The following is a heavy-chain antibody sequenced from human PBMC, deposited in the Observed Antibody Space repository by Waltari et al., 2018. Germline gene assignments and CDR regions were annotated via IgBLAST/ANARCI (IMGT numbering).Heavy chain of an antibody. D-gene: IGHD6-19*01. V-gene: IGHV3-23*01. CDR3: AKDQRSSGWADYFDY. CDR1: GFTLSSHA. J-gene: IGHJ4*02. CDR2: ISGSGGST. Sequence: EVQLLESGGGLVQPGGSLRLSCAGAGFTLSSHAMRWFRQAPGKGLEWVSAISGSGGSTYYADSVKGRFTISRDNSKNTLYLQMNSLRAEDTAVYYCAKDQRSSGWADYFDYWGQGTLVTVSS.